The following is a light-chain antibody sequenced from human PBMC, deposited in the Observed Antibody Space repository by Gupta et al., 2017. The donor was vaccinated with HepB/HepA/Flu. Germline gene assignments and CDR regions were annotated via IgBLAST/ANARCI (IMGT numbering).Light chain of an antibody. CDR3: QQTYSVPPT. CDR1: QSILRY. V-gene: IGKV1-39*01. Sequence: DIQMTQSPSSLSASVGDRVTITCRSSQSILRYLNWFQKKPGKAPNLLIYTASSLQSGVPSRFSGGGSWTDFTLNISSLQPEDFATYYCQQTYSVPPTFGPGTKVDVK. CDR2: TAS. J-gene: IGKJ3*01.